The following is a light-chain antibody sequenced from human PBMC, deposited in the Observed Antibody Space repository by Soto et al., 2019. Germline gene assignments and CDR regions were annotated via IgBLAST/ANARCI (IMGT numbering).Light chain of an antibody. CDR2: DAS. V-gene: IGKV1-33*01. Sequence: DIPMTQSPSSLSASVGDRVTITCQASQDISNYLNWDQQKPGKAPKRLIYDASNLERGVPSRLNRSGSGTDFAFTISSLQPEDIATYYCQQYDNLPITFGQGTRLDIK. CDR1: QDISNY. J-gene: IGKJ5*01. CDR3: QQYDNLPIT.